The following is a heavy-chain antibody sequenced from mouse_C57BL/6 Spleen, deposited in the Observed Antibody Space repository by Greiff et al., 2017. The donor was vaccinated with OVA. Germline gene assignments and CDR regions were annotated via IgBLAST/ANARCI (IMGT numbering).Heavy chain of an antibody. CDR2: ISSGSSTI. V-gene: IGHV5-17*01. CDR3: ASPGPTVVATGNWYFDV. J-gene: IGHJ1*03. D-gene: IGHD1-1*01. CDR1: GFTFSDYG. Sequence: EVKLMESGGGLVKPGGSLKLSCAASGFTFSDYGMHWVRQAPEKGLEWVAYISSGSSTIYYADTVKGRFTISRDNAKNTLFLQITSLMYEDTAMYYCASPGPTVVATGNWYFDVWGTGTTVTVSS.